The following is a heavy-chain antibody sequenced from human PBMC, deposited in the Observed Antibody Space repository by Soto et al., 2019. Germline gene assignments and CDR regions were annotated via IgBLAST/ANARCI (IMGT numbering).Heavy chain of an antibody. CDR3: ARRYGGNFDY. CDR1: GGSISSGGYS. CDR2: IYYGGST. V-gene: IGHV4-61*08. Sequence: SETLSLTCVVSGGSISSGGYSWSWIRQPPGKGLEWIGYIYYGGSTNYNPSLKSRVTISVDTSKNQFSLKLSSVTAADTAVYYCARRYGGNFDYWGQGTLVTVSS. J-gene: IGHJ4*02. D-gene: IGHD1-26*01.